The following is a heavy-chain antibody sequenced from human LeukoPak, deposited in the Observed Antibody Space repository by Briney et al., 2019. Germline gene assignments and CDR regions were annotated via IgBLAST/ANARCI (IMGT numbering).Heavy chain of an antibody. V-gene: IGHV7-4-1*02. Sequence: ASVKVSCKASGYTFPKYGVYWVRQAPGQGLEWMGWINTNTGNPTYAQGFTGRFVFSLDTSVSTAYLQTSSLKAEDTAVYYCARGYTKDMTSVTHFDYWGQGTLVTVSS. CDR1: GYTFPKYG. J-gene: IGHJ4*02. CDR3: ARGYTKDMTSVTHFDY. D-gene: IGHD4-17*01. CDR2: INTNTGNP.